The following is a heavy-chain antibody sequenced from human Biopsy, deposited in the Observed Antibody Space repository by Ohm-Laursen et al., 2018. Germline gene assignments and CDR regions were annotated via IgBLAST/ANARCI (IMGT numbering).Heavy chain of an antibody. CDR1: GGSLSSYS. J-gene: IGHJ4*02. V-gene: IGHV4-4*07. D-gene: IGHD6-19*01. CDR2: IYTSGIT. Sequence: GTLSLTCPVSGGSLSSYSWSWIRQPAGKGLEWIGQIYTSGITNYNPSLKSRVTMSVDTSKNKFSLRVSSVTAADTAVYFCARNTGWYGDLYYFDYWGQGTLVTVSS. CDR3: ARNTGWYGDLYYFDY.